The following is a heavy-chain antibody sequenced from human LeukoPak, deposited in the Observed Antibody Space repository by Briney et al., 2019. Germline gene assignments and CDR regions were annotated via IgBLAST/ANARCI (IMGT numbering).Heavy chain of an antibody. CDR3: ARGVEPLAANTLAY. Sequence: PGGSLRLSCAASGFTVITNDMTWVRQAPGKGLEWVSVLYSDGNTKYADSVRGRFTISRDNSKNTLYLEMNSLSPDDMAVYYCARGVEPLAANTLAYWGQGTLVTVSS. V-gene: IGHV3-53*01. D-gene: IGHD1-14*01. J-gene: IGHJ4*02. CDR1: GFTVITND. CDR2: LYSDGNT.